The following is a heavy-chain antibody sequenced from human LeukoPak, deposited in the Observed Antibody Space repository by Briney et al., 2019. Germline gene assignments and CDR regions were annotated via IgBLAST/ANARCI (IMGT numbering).Heavy chain of an antibody. Sequence: PGGSLRLSCAASGFTFSSYAMSWVRQAPGKGLGRVSAISGSGGSTYYADSVRGRFTISRDNSKNTLYLQMNSLRAEDTAVYYCANSGQIWSGYYPTNDYWGQGTLVTVSS. CDR1: GFTFSSYA. CDR3: ANSGQIWSGYYPTNDY. J-gene: IGHJ4*02. D-gene: IGHD3-3*01. CDR2: ISGSGGST. V-gene: IGHV3-23*01.